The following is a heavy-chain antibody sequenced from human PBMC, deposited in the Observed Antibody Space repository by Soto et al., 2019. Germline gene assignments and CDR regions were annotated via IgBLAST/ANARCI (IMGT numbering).Heavy chain of an antibody. Sequence: QVQLVQSGAEVKKPGSSVKVSCKASGGSFSDYAINWVRQAPGPGLEWMGGIVPMLRTPNYAQKFQGRVTITADESTSTVSMEFTSLTSDDTAVYYCARGLGGSYFPFDYWGQGTLVTFSS. V-gene: IGHV1-69*11. CDR3: ARGLGGSYFPFDY. J-gene: IGHJ4*02. D-gene: IGHD1-26*01. CDR1: GGSFSDYA. CDR2: IVPMLRTP.